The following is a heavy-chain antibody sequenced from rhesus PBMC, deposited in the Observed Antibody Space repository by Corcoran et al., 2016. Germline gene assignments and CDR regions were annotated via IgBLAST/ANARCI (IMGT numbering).Heavy chain of an antibody. CDR2: IYGSSGST. J-gene: IGHJ4*01. CDR3: ARVNIAAALNFDY. V-gene: IGHV4S7*01. D-gene: IGHD6-43*01. CDR1: GYSISSNY. Sequence: QVQLQESGPGLVKPSETLSLTCAVSGYSISSNYWSWIRQPPGKGLEWIGYIYGSSGSTYYNPSLKSRGTIVKDTSKNQFSLKLGAVTAADTAVYYCARVNIAAALNFDYWGQGVQVTVSS.